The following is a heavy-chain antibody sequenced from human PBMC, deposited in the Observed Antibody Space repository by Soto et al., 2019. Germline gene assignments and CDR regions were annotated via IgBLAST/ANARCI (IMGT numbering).Heavy chain of an antibody. CDR2: ISGSGGST. J-gene: IGHJ4*02. CDR1: GFTFSSYA. D-gene: IGHD3-22*01. CDR3: AKALLRRALLGYYPDY. V-gene: IGHV3-23*01. Sequence: GGSLRLSCAASGFTFSSYAMSWVRQAPGKGLEWVSAISGSGGSTYYADSVKGRFTISRDNSKNTLYLQMNSLRAEDAAVYYCAKALLRRALLGYYPDYWGQGTLVTVSS.